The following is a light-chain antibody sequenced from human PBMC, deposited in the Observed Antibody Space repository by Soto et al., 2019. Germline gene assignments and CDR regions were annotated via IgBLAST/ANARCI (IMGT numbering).Light chain of an antibody. J-gene: IGKJ1*01. Sequence: EIVLTQSPGTLSLSPGERATLSCRASQSVSTNYVAWYQLKPGQAPRLLIYGASSRATGIPDRFSGSGSGTDFTLTISRLEPEDFAVYYCQEYGSSRTFGQGTKVETK. CDR2: GAS. CDR3: QEYGSSRT. CDR1: QSVSTNY. V-gene: IGKV3-20*01.